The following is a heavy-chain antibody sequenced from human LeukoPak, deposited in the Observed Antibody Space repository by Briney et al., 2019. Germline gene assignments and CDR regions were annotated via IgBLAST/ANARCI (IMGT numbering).Heavy chain of an antibody. CDR3: AKDTGYYGPEYGMDV. Sequence: GRSLRLSCAASGFTFSSYGMHWVRQAPGKGLEWVAVISYDGSNKYYADSVKGRFTISRDNSKNTLYLQMNSLRAEDTAVYYCAKDTGYYGPEYGMDVWGQGTTVTVSS. J-gene: IGHJ6*02. CDR2: ISYDGSNK. CDR1: GFTFSSYG. V-gene: IGHV3-30*18. D-gene: IGHD3-10*01.